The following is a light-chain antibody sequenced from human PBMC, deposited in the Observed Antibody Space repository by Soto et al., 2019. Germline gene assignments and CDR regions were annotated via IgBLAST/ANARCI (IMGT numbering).Light chain of an antibody. J-gene: IGKJ1*01. CDR1: QSVSRN. V-gene: IGKV3D-15*01. Sequence: EIVMTQSPATLSVSPGERATLSCRASQSVSRNLAWYQQKPGQAPRLLIYAASTRATGVPARFSGSGSGTEFTLTISSLQSEDVAVYYCQQYNNWPRTFGPGTKVEI. CDR3: QQYNNWPRT. CDR2: AAS.